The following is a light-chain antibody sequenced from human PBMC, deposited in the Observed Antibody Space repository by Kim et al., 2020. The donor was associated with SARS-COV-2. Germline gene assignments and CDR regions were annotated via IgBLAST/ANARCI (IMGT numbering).Light chain of an antibody. J-gene: IGLJ1*01. CDR2: DVS. V-gene: IGLV2-14*03. CDR1: RGDSGGDNY. CDR3: SSYTSSRSYG. Sequence: SITTSCTGSRGDSGGDNYVYRYQQPAAKALTLMFYDVSNRASGVSNRLSAAKSRKTASLTISGLHAEDEADYFCSSYTSSRSYGFGTGTKVTVL.